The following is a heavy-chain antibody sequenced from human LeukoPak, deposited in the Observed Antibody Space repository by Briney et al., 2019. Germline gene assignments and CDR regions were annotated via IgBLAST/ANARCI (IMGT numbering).Heavy chain of an antibody. CDR1: GYTFTSYG. CDR3: ARGPSFNYYDSSGYYLSFDY. J-gene: IGHJ4*02. CDR2: ISAYNGNT. D-gene: IGHD3-22*01. V-gene: IGHV1-18*01. Sequence: ASVKVSCKASGYTFTSYGISWVRQAPGQGLEWMGWISAYNGNTNYAQKLQGRVTMTRDTSTSTVYMELSSLRSEDTAVYYCARGPSFNYYDSSGYYLSFDYWGQGTLVTVSS.